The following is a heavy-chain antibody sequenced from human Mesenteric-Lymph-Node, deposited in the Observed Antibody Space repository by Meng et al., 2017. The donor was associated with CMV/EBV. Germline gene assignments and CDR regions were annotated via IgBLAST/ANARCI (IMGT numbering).Heavy chain of an antibody. CDR1: GFTFSSYA. CDR2: INWSGVNI. Sequence: SLKISCAASGFTFSSYAMSWVRQAPGKGLEWVSGINWSGVNIGYADSVKGRFTISRDNANNSLYLQMNSLRSDDMALYFCAKDIDGTGYSVTFDSWGRGTLVTVSS. J-gene: IGHJ4*02. V-gene: IGHV3-9*03. D-gene: IGHD3-22*01. CDR3: AKDIDGTGYSVTFDS.